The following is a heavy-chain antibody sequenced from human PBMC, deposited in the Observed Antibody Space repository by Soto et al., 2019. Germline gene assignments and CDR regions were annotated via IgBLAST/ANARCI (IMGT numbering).Heavy chain of an antibody. D-gene: IGHD2-2*01. CDR1: GYTFSNYG. J-gene: IGHJ5*02. Sequence: GASVKVSCKASGYTFSNYGISWVRQAPGQGLEWMGWISGYNGLTAYAQNVQGRVTMTIDTPTTTVFMEMTGLRSNDTAVYYCARVVPGAEAWFGPWGQGTLVTVSS. CDR3: ARVVPGAEAWFGP. CDR2: ISGYNGLT. V-gene: IGHV1-18*04.